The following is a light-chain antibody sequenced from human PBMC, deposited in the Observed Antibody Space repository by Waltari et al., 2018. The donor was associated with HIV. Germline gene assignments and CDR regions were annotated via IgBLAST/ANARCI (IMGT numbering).Light chain of an antibody. CDR3: SSYTHNHRIL. CDR1: SSDVGAYEY. J-gene: IGLJ2*01. V-gene: IGLV2-14*01. CDR2: DVS. Sequence: QSALTQPASMFGSPGQSITISCTGTSSDVGAYEYVAWYQHHPGHSPKLLISDVSNRPSGDYHRFLGSKSGNTASLTIYGLQADDEALYYCSSYTHNHRILFGGGTNLTVL.